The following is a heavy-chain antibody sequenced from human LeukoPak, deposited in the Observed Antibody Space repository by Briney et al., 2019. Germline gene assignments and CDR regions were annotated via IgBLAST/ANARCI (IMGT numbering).Heavy chain of an antibody. CDR2: INPNSGDT. Sequence: ASVTVSCKASGCTFTDYYMHWVRQAPGQGLEWMGWINPNSGDTNYAQKFQGRVTMTRDTSISIAYMELSRLRSDDTAVYYCARADSDAFDIWGQGTMVTVSS. CDR3: ARADSDAFDI. V-gene: IGHV1-2*02. J-gene: IGHJ3*02. CDR1: GCTFTDYY.